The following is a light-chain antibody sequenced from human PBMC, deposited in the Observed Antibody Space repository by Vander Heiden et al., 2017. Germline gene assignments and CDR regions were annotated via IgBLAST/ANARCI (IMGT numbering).Light chain of an antibody. CDR2: EGS. CDR1: SSDVGSYNL. CDR3: CSYAGSSTFLVV. V-gene: IGLV2-23*03. J-gene: IGLJ2*01. Sequence: QSALTPPASVSGSPGQSITISCTGTSSDVGSYNLVSWYQQHPGRAPKLMIYEGSKRPSGVSNRFSGSKSGNTASLTISGLQAEDEADYYCCSYAGSSTFLVVFGGGTKLTVL.